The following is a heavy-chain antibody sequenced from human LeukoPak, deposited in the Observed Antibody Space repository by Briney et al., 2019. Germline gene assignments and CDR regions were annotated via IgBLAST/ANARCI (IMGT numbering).Heavy chain of an antibody. CDR1: GFTFDDYA. V-gene: IGHV3-9*01. J-gene: IGHJ5*02. Sequence: PGGSLRLSCAASGFTFDDYAMHWVRQAPGKGLEWVSGISWNSGSIGYADSVKGRFTISRDNAKNSLYLQMNSLRAEDTALYYCAKDNDPGIAAAGTNWFDPWGQGTLVTVSS. D-gene: IGHD6-13*01. CDR3: AKDNDPGIAAAGTNWFDP. CDR2: ISWNSGSI.